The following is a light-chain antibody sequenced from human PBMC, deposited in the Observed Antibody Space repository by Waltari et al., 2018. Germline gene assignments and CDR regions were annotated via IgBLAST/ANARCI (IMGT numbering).Light chain of an antibody. J-gene: IGKJ2*01. V-gene: IGKV4-1*01. CDR2: RAS. Sequence: DIVMTQSPDSLAASLGERATINCKSSQSVFYNSKNKNYLAWYQQKPGQAPKLLIYRASTRESGVPDRFSGSGSGTDFTLTISSLQAEDVAVYYCQHYNNWPYTFGQGTKLEI. CDR1: QSVFYNSKNKNY. CDR3: QHYNNWPYT.